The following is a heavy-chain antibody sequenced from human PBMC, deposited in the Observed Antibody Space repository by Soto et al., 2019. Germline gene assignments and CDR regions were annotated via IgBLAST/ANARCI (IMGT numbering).Heavy chain of an antibody. CDR2: ISAYNGNT. Sequence: ASGKVCCKASGYTFTSYGISWLRQAPGQGLEWMGWISAYNGNTNYAQKLQGRVTMTTDTSTSTAYMELRSLRSDDTAVYYCAAARYNWNDGDDYWGQGTLVTVSS. V-gene: IGHV1-18*01. J-gene: IGHJ4*02. D-gene: IGHD1-20*01. CDR3: AAARYNWNDGDDY. CDR1: GYTFTSYG.